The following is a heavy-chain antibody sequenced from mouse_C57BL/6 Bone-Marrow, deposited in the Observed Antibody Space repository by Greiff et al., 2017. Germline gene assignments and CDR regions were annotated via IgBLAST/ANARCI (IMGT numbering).Heavy chain of an antibody. V-gene: IGHV1-69*01. CDR3: ARAIYYDYCY. CDR2: IDPADSYT. Sequence: QVQLQQPGAELVMPGASVKLSCKASGYTFTSYWMPWVKQRPGQGLEWIGEIDPADSYTNYINKFKGKSTLTVDKSSSTDYMQLSSLTSEDSAVYYCARAIYYDYCYWGQGTTLTVSS. D-gene: IGHD2-4*01. J-gene: IGHJ2*01. CDR1: GYTFTSYW.